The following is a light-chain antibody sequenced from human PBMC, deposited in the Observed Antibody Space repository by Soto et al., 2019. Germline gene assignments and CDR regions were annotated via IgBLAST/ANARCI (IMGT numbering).Light chain of an antibody. Sequence: QSVLTQPPSASASLGASVTLTCTLSSGYSNYKVDWYQQRPGKGPRFVMRVGTGGIVGSKGDGIPDRFSVLGSGLNRYLTIKNIKEEDESDYHCGADHGSGSNFGRVFGGGTKVTVL. CDR2: VGTGGIVG. V-gene: IGLV9-49*01. CDR3: GADHGSGSNFGRV. CDR1: SGYSNYK. J-gene: IGLJ2*01.